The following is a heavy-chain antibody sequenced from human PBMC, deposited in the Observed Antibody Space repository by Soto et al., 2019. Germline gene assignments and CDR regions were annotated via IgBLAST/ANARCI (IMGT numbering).Heavy chain of an antibody. V-gene: IGHV1-46*01. D-gene: IGHD2-21*02. Sequence: QVQLMQSGAEVKKPGASVKVSCKASGDTFTEYYIHWVRQAPGQGLEWMGTVNPSGGHTTYAQHFLGRVTMTRDTSTSTRCMELTSLTSEATAVYYCARGGHVVVVTAALDYWGQGTLVTVSS. CDR2: VNPSGGHT. CDR1: GDTFTEYY. CDR3: ARGGHVVVVTAALDY. J-gene: IGHJ4*02.